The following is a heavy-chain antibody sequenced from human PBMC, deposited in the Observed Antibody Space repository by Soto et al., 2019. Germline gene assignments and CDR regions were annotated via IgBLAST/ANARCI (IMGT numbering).Heavy chain of an antibody. CDR1: GYTFTSYA. V-gene: IGHV1-3*01. CDR3: ARTQYYDFWSGIFYYYYGMDG. J-gene: IGHJ6*02. Sequence: QVQLVQSGAEVKKPGASVKVSCKASGYTFTSYAMHWVRQAPGQRLEWMGWINAGNGNTKYSQKFQGRVTITRDTSASTAYMELSSLRSEDTAVYYCARTQYYDFWSGIFYYYYGMDGWGQGTTVTVSS. D-gene: IGHD3-3*01. CDR2: INAGNGNT.